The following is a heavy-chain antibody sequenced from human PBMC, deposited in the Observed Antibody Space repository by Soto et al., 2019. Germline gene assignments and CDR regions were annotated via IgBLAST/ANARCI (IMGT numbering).Heavy chain of an antibody. V-gene: IGHV4-61*01. Sequence: PSETLSLTCTVSGGSVSSGSYYWSWIRQPPGKGLEWIGYIYYSGSTNYNPSLKSRVTISVDTSKNQFSLKLSSVTAADTAVYYCARDQVGGTQIGYWGQGTLVTVSS. D-gene: IGHD6-19*01. CDR2: IYYSGST. J-gene: IGHJ4*02. CDR3: ARDQVGGTQIGY. CDR1: GGSVSSGSYY.